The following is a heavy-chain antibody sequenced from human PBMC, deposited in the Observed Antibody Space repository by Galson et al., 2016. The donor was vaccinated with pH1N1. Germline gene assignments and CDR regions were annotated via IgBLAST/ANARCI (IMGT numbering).Heavy chain of an antibody. D-gene: IGHD5-12*01. CDR2: IYWDDDK. V-gene: IGHV2-5*02. J-gene: IGHJ3*01. CDR3: AHREVTITNAFDV. CDR1: GFSISSSGMG. Sequence: PALVKPTQTFTLTCTFSGFSISSSGMGVGWIRQPPGKALEWLALIYWDDDKRYSPSLKSRLTITKDTSKNQVVLTMTNMDPVDTGTYFCAHREVTITNAFDVWGPGTKVTVSS.